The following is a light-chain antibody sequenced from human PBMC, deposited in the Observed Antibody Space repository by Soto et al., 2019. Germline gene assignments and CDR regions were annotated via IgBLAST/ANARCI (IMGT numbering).Light chain of an antibody. V-gene: IGLV4-69*01. CDR1: SGHSRNA. CDR3: QAWVTGIGV. CDR2: INSDGSH. Sequence: QRVLTQSPSASASLGASVKLTCTLSSGHSRNAIAWHQQQPEKGPRYLMKINSDGSHIKGDEIPDRFSGSSSGAERYLTISSLQSEDEADYYCQAWVTGIGVFGGGTKLTVL. J-gene: IGLJ2*01.